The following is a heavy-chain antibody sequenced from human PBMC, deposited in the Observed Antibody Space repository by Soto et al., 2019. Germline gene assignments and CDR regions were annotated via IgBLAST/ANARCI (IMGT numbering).Heavy chain of an antibody. V-gene: IGHV3-15*07. D-gene: IGHD3-22*01. CDR3: TTGSYIPLVIVRSDY. J-gene: IGHJ4*01. Sequence: GGSLRLSCAASGFTFSNAWINWVRQAPGKGLEWVGRIKSKTDGGTTDFAAPVKGRFAISRDDSKNMVYLQMNSLKTEDTAIYYCTTGSYIPLVIVRSDYWGHGTLVTVSS. CDR1: GFTFSNAW. CDR2: IKSKTDGGTT.